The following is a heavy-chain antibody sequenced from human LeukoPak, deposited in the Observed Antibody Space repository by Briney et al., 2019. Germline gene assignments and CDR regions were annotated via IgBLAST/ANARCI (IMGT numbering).Heavy chain of an antibody. Sequence: SETLSLTCGVSGGSISGTNWWSWVRQPPGQGLEWIGEISLRGLTNYNPSLRSRLTMSLDESKNQASLNLTSVTAADTAVYYCSRESGPFSPFGFWGQGTLVSVHS. CDR1: GGSISGTNW. CDR2: ISLRGLT. D-gene: IGHD1-26*01. J-gene: IGHJ4*02. CDR3: SRESGPFSPFGF. V-gene: IGHV4-4*02.